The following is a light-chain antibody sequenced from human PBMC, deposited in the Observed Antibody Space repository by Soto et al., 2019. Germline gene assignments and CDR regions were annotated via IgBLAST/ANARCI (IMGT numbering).Light chain of an antibody. Sequence: QSVLTQPASVSGSPGQSITISCTGTSSDVGSYNLVSWYQQHPGKAPKLMIYEGSKRPSGVSNRFSGSKSGNTASLTISGXQAEDEADYYCCSYAGSSTLVVFGGGTKVTVL. V-gene: IGLV2-23*01. J-gene: IGLJ2*01. CDR1: SSDVGSYNL. CDR3: CSYAGSSTLVV. CDR2: EGS.